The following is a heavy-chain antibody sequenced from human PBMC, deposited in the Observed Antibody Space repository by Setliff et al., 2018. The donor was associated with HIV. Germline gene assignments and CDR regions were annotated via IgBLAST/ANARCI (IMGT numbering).Heavy chain of an antibody. J-gene: IGHJ6*02. CDR3: ARDAPYTSSWLYYSYYYGLDV. D-gene: IGHD6-13*01. CDR1: GFRFDDYA. V-gene: IGHV3-9*01. Sequence: GGSLRLSCEVSGFRFDDYAMHWVRQPPGKGLEWVSGISWDSGNIGYVDSVKGRFTISRDNANNSLYLQMNSLRAEDTALYYCARDAPYTSSWLYYSYYYGLDVWGQGTTVTVSS. CDR2: ISWDSGNI.